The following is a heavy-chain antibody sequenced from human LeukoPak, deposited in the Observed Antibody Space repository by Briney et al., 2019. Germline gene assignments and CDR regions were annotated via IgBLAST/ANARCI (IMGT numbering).Heavy chain of an antibody. J-gene: IGHJ2*01. V-gene: IGHV1-46*01. D-gene: IGHD3-10*01. CDR3: ARITMVRGVIFDWYFDL. CDR2: INPSGDSP. CDR1: GYTFTSYY. Sequence: ASVKVSCKASGYTFTSYYMHWVRQAPGQGLEWMGIINPSGDSPNYPQKLQGRVTMTTDTSTSTAYMELRSLRSDDTAVYYCARITMVRGVIFDWYFDLWGRGTLVTVSS.